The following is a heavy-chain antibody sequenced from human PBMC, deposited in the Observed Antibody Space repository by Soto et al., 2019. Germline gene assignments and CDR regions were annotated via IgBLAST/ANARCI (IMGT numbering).Heavy chain of an antibody. Sequence: QVQLVQSGAEVKKPGSSVKVSCKASGGTFSSYTISWVRQAPGQGLEWMGRIIPILGIANYAQKFQGRVMITADKSTSTAYMELSRLRSEDTAVYYCARVPPMVRGTHGDWFDPWGQGTLVTVSS. CDR1: GGTFSSYT. D-gene: IGHD3-10*01. V-gene: IGHV1-69*02. CDR2: IIPILGIA. CDR3: ARVPPMVRGTHGDWFDP. J-gene: IGHJ5*02.